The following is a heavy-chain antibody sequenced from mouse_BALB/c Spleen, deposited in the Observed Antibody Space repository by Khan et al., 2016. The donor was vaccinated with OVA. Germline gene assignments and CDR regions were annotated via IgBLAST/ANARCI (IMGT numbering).Heavy chain of an antibody. CDR1: GYTFTDYY. D-gene: IGHD1-2*01. CDR2: NSTGSGDI. V-gene: IGHV1-77*01. J-gene: IGHJ3*01. CDR3: ARRNYFGYTFAD. Sequence: QVRLQQSGAELARPGASVKLSCKASGYTFTDYYINWVKQRTGQGLEWIGENSTGSGDIYYNERFKGNATLTADKSTSTAYMMLSSLTYVASAVYCGARRNYFGYTFADWGQGTLVTVAA.